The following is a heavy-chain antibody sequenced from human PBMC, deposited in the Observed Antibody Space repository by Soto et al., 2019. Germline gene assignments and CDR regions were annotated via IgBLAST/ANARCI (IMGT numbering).Heavy chain of an antibody. CDR3: ARAYTYYDILTGYPTRWFDP. CDR1: GGSISSYY. CDR2: IYYSGST. D-gene: IGHD3-9*01. V-gene: IGHV4-59*01. J-gene: IGHJ5*02. Sequence: SETLSLTCTVSGGSISSYYWSWIRQPPGKGLEWIGYIYYSGSTNYNPSLKSRVTISVDTSKNQFSLKLSSVTAADTAVYYCARAYTYYDILTGYPTRWFDPCGQGTLVTVS.